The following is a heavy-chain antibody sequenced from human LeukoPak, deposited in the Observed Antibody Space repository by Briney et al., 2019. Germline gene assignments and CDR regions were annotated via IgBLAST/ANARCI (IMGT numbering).Heavy chain of an antibody. CDR3: ARTLGYCSSTSCYDYYY. CDR2: ISYDGSNK. V-gene: IGHV3-30-3*01. D-gene: IGHD2-2*01. CDR1: GFTFSSYA. J-gene: IGHJ4*02. Sequence: GRSLRLSCAASGFTFSSYAMHWVRQAPGKGLEWVAVISYDGSNKYYADSVKGRFTISRDNSKNTLYLQMNSLRAEDTAVYYCARTLGYCSSTSCYDYYYWGQGTLVTASS.